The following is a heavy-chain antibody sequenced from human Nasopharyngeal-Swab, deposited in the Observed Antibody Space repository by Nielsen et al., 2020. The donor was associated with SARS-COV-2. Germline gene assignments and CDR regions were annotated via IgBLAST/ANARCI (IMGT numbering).Heavy chain of an antibody. CDR1: GGSVSSGSYY. J-gene: IGHJ5*02. CDR2: IYYSGST. V-gene: IGHV4-61*01. D-gene: IGHD1-26*01. Sequence: ESLKISCTVSGGSVSSGSYYWSWIRQPPGKGLEWIGYIYYSGSTNYNPSLKRRVTISVDTSKNQFSLKLSSVTAADTAVYYCAREGWEPLNWFDPWGQGTLVTVSS. CDR3: AREGWEPLNWFDP.